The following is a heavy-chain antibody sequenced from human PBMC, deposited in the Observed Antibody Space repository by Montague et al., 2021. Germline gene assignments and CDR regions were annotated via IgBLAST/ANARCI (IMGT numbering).Heavy chain of an antibody. J-gene: IGHJ4*01. CDR3: GRDYWGSIDY. V-gene: IGHV4-59*02. Sequence: SETLSLTCSVSGGSVNGYDWSWIRQPPGKGLEWIGYMRSSGSPNYNPSFKSRLAISIDRSRNQFSLALSLVTAADTAIYFCGRDYWGSIDYWGHGILVTVSS. D-gene: IGHD7-27*01. CDR1: GGSVNGYD. CDR2: MRSSGSP.